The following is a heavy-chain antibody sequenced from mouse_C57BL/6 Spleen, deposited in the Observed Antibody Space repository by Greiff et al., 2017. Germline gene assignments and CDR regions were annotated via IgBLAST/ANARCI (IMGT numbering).Heavy chain of an antibody. V-gene: IGHV1-85*01. D-gene: IGHD1-1*01. J-gene: IGHJ1*03. Sequence: QVQLKQSGPELVKPGASVTLSCKASGYTFTRYDINWVKQRPGQGLEWIGWISPRDGSTKYNEKFKGKSTLTVDTSSSTAYMELHSLTSEDSAVYFCASDYYGSSYWYFDVWGTGTTVTVSS. CDR1: GYTFTRYD. CDR2: ISPRDGST. CDR3: ASDYYGSSYWYFDV.